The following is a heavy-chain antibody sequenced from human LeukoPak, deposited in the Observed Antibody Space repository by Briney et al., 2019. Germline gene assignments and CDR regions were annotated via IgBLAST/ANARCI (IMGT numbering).Heavy chain of an antibody. Sequence: SETLSLTCTVSGGSISSGGYYWSWIRQHPGKGLEWIGYIYYTGSTYYNPSLKSRITISVDTSKNQFSLKLSSATAADTAVYYCARDLGRTYFDYWGQGTLVTVSS. CDR1: GGSISSGGYY. J-gene: IGHJ4*02. V-gene: IGHV4-31*03. CDR3: ARDLGRTYFDY. D-gene: IGHD1-1*01. CDR2: IYYTGST.